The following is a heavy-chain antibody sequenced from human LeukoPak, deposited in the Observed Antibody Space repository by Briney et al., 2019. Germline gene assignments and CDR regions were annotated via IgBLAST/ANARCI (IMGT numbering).Heavy chain of an antibody. CDR3: ARAPSQGYSSGWYLDY. D-gene: IGHD6-19*01. CDR2: LYSGGST. CDR1: GFTVSSSY. J-gene: IGHJ4*02. V-gene: IGHV3-53*01. Sequence: PGGSLRLSCAASGFTVSSSYMSWVRQAPGKGLEWVSVLYSGGSTYYADSVKGRFTISSDNSKNTLYLQMNSLRAEDTAVYYCARAPSQGYSSGWYLDYWGQGTLVTVSS.